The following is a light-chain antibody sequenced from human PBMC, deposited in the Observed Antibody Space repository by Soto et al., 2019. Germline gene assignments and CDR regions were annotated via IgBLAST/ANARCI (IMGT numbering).Light chain of an antibody. Sequence: QSVLTQPASVSGSPGQSITISCTGTSSDVGGYNSVSWYQQHPGKAPKLMIYELTNRPSGVSNRFSGSKSGNTASLTISGLQAEDEANYFCNSYTNTTTVVFGGGTQLTVL. CDR1: SSDVGGYNS. CDR3: NSYTNTTTVV. V-gene: IGLV2-14*03. J-gene: IGLJ2*01. CDR2: ELT.